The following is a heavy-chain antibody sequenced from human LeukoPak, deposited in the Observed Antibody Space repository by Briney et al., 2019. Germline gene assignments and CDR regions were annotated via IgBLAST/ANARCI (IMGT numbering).Heavy chain of an antibody. J-gene: IGHJ5*02. V-gene: IGHV4-39*07. D-gene: IGHD3-22*01. CDR2: IYYSGST. CDR1: GGSIDTYNYY. CDR3: ARESLSNPYYYDSSWFDP. Sequence: PSETLSLTCTISGGSIDTYNYYWGWIRQPPGKGLEWIGSIYYSGSTYYNPSLKSRVTISVDTSKNQFSLKLSSVTAADTAVYYCARESLSNPYYYDSSWFDPWGQGTLVTVSS.